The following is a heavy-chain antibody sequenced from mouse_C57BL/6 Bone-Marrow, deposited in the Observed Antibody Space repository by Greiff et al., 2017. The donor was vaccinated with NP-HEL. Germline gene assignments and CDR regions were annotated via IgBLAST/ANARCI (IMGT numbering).Heavy chain of an antibody. CDR1: GFTFSDYY. V-gene: IGHV5-16*01. J-gene: IGHJ3*01. Sequence: EVQRVESEGGLVQPGSSMKLSCTASGFTFSDYYMAWVRQVPEKGLEWVANINYDGSSTYYLDSLKSRFIISRDNAKNILYLQMSSLKSEDTATYYCARDGGLGFAYWGQGTLVTVSA. CDR3: ARDGGLGFAY. D-gene: IGHD2-4*01. CDR2: INYDGSST.